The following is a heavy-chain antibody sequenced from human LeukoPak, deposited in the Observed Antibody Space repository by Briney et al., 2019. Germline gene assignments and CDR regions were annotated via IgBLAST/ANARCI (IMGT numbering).Heavy chain of an antibody. V-gene: IGHV1-69*04. CDR2: IIPILGIA. J-gene: IGHJ4*02. D-gene: IGHD2-21*01. Sequence: VASVKVSCKASGGTFSSYTISWVRQAPGQGLEWMGRIIPILGIANYAQKFQGRVTITADKSTSTAYMELSSLRSEDTAVYYCARDRAYCGGDCYSTLDYWGQGTLVTVSS. CDR1: GGTFSSYT. CDR3: ARDRAYCGGDCYSTLDY.